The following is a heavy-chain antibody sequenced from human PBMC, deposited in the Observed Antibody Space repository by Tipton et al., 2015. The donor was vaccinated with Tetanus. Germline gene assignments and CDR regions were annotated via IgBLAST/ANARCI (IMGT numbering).Heavy chain of an antibody. CDR1: GGSINSGGYF. D-gene: IGHD6-6*01. J-gene: IGHJ5*02. Sequence: TLSLTCSVSGGSINSGGYFWNWIRQQPGKGPEWIGYIYYSGDTFYNPSLKSRVTISVDTSKNQFSLNLRSMTAADTAVYYCARDQGGGRVVRLNWFDPWGQGTLVTVSS. CDR3: ARDQGGGRVVRLNWFDP. V-gene: IGHV4-31*03. CDR2: IYYSGDT.